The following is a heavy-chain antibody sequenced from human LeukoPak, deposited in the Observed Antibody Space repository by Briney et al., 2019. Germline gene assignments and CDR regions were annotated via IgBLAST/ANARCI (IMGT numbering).Heavy chain of an antibody. V-gene: IGHV4-39*07. CDR2: IYYSGST. J-gene: IGHJ4*02. D-gene: IGHD3-22*01. CDR3: ARLYDSSGYYYAYFDY. CDR1: GGSISSSSYY. Sequence: PSETLSLTCTVSGGSISSSSYYWGWIRQPPGKGLEWIGSIYYSGSTNYNPSLKSRVTISVDTSKNQFSLKLSSVTAADTAVYYCARLYDSSGYYYAYFDYWGQGTLVTVSS.